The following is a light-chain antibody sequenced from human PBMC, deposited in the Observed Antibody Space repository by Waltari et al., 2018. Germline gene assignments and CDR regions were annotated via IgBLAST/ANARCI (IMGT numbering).Light chain of an antibody. V-gene: IGLV1-44*01. CDR1: SSNIGSNT. CDR3: ASWDDSLNGHVV. CDR2: SNN. J-gene: IGLJ2*01. Sequence: QSVLTQSPSASGTPGQRVTISCSGSSSNIGSNTVNWYQQLPGTAPKLLIYSNNQRPPGVPDRFSGSKSGTSASLAISGLQSEDEADYHCASWDDSLNGHVVFGGGTKLTVL.